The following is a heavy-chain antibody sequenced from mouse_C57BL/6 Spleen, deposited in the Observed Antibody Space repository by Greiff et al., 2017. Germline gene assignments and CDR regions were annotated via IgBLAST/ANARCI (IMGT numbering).Heavy chain of an antibody. Sequence: EVQLQESGPGLVKPSQSLSLTCSVTGYSITSGYYWNWIRQPPGNKLEWMGYISYDGSNNYNPSLKNRISITRDTSKNQFFLKLNSVTTEDTATYYCAREVSGYFDVWGTGTTVTVSS. CDR3: AREVSGYFDV. D-gene: IGHD2-10*02. CDR2: ISYDGSN. V-gene: IGHV3-6*01. CDR1: GYSITSGYY. J-gene: IGHJ1*03.